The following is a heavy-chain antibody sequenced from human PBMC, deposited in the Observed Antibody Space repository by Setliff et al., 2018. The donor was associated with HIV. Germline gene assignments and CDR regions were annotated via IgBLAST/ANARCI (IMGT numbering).Heavy chain of an antibody. J-gene: IGHJ4*02. Sequence: ASVKVSCKASGYTFSSYGISWVRQAPGQGLEWMGWINSYDGNTNYEQKFQGRVTMTTDTSTTSAYLELRSLRSDDTAVYYCAIDVIGGWLRSMPDYWGPGTLVTVSS. D-gene: IGHD5-12*01. CDR3: AIDVIGGWLRSMPDY. CDR2: INSYDGNT. CDR1: GYTFSSYG. V-gene: IGHV1-18*01.